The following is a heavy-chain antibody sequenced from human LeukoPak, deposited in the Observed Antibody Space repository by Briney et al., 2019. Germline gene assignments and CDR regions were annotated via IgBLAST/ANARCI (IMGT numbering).Heavy chain of an antibody. Sequence: HSGGSLRLSCAASGFSFSCYDMSWVRQAPGKGLEWVSYISSSSSTIYYADSVKGRFTISRDNAKNSLYLQMNSLRAEDTAVYYCARAVDYYGSGSYYNDYWGQGTLVTVSS. V-gene: IGHV3-48*01. CDR2: ISSSSSTI. CDR3: ARAVDYYGSGSYYNDY. CDR1: GFSFSCYD. D-gene: IGHD3-10*01. J-gene: IGHJ4*02.